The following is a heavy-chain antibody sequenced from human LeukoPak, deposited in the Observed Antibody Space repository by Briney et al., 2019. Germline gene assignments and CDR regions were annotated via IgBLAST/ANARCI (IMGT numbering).Heavy chain of an antibody. Sequence: GGSLRLSCAASGFTFSSYWMSWVRQAPGKGLEWVAYIKQDVTEKYYVDSVKGRFSISRDNAKNSLYLQMNSLRAEDTAVYYCAELGITMIGGVWGKGTTVTISS. J-gene: IGHJ6*04. CDR1: GFTFSSYW. CDR3: AELGITMIGGV. V-gene: IGHV3-7*01. CDR2: IKQDVTEK. D-gene: IGHD3-10*02.